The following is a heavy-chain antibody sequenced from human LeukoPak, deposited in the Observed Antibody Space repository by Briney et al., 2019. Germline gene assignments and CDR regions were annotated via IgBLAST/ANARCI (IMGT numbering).Heavy chain of an antibody. V-gene: IGHV1-69*05. CDR2: IIPIFGTA. Sequence: SVEVSCKASGGTFSSYAISWVRQAPGQGLEWMGGIIPIFGTANYAQKFQGRVTITTDESTSTAYMELSSLRSEDTAVYYCARQPDYSNYDYFDYWGQGTLVTVSS. CDR1: GGTFSSYA. J-gene: IGHJ4*02. D-gene: IGHD4-11*01. CDR3: ARQPDYSNYDYFDY.